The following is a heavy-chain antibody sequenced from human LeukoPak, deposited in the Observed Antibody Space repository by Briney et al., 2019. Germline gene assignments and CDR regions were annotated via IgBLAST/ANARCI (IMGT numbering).Heavy chain of an antibody. J-gene: IGHJ5*02. V-gene: IGHV4-34*01. CDR1: GGSFSGYY. CDR3: ARGTERASWFDP. D-gene: IGHD1-1*01. Sequence: RASETLSLTCAVYGGSFSGYYWSWIRQPPGKGLEWIGEINHSGSTNYNPSLKSRVTISVDTSKNQFSLKLSSVTAADTAVYYCARGTERASWFDPWGQGTLVTVPS. CDR2: INHSGST.